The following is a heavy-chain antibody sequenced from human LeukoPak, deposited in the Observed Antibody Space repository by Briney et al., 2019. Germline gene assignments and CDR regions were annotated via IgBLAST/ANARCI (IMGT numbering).Heavy chain of an antibody. V-gene: IGHV3-23*01. J-gene: IGHJ4*02. CDR1: GFTFSSYA. Sequence: GGTLRLSCAASGFTFSSYAMSWVRQAPGKGLEWVSGFSVSDATTYYADSVKGRFTISRDNSKNTLYLQINSLRAEDTAVYYCAKDPSVYYGDYIIRWGQGTLVIVSS. CDR2: FSVSDATT. D-gene: IGHD4-17*01. CDR3: AKDPSVYYGDYIIR.